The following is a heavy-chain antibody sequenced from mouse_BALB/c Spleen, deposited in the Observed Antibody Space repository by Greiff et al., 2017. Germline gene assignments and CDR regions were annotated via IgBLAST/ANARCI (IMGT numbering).Heavy chain of an antibody. Sequence: EVQLQQSGPGLVKPSQSLSLTCTVTGYSITSDYAWNWIRQFPGNKLEWMGYISYSGSTSYNPSLKSRISITRDTSKNQFFLQLNSVTTEDTATYYCARSGDGYYFFAYWGQGTLVTVSA. J-gene: IGHJ3*01. CDR3: ARSGDGYYFFAY. D-gene: IGHD2-3*01. CDR2: ISYSGST. V-gene: IGHV3-2*02. CDR1: GYSITSDYA.